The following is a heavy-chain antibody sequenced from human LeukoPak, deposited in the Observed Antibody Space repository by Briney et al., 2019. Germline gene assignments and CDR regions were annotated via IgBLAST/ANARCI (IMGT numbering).Heavy chain of an antibody. D-gene: IGHD4-23*01. CDR2: ISGGGEDT. V-gene: IGHV3-23*01. J-gene: IGHJ4*02. Sequence: PGGSLRLSCAASGFTFTSYAISWIRQAPGKGLEWVSAISGGGEDTYYPDSVRGRFTISRDNSKNTLYLQMSSLRAEDTAVYYCARSSYDYGGIGGPFDYWGQGTLVTVSS. CDR3: ARSSYDYGGIGGPFDY. CDR1: GFTFTSYA.